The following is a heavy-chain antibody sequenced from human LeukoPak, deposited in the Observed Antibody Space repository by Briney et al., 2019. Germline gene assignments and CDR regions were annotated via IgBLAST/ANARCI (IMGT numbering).Heavy chain of an antibody. CDR3: AKVRDTFGLYYYMDV. Sequence: PGGSLRLSCAASGFTFRSYEMHWVRQAPGKGLEWISYISASGTITHYADSVEGRFTISRDNAKNSLYLQMNSLRAEDTAVYYCAKVRDTFGLYYYMDVWGKGTTVTISS. V-gene: IGHV3-48*03. D-gene: IGHD3-16*02. J-gene: IGHJ6*03. CDR1: GFTFRSYE. CDR2: ISASGTIT.